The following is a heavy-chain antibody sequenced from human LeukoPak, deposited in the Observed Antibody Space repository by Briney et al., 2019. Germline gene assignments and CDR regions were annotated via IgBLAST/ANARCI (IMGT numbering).Heavy chain of an antibody. Sequence: GGSLRLSCVVSGFTLSSDWMSWVRQAPGKGLEWVANIKKDGIEKYYVESVKGRFTISRDNAKNSLYLQMNSLRAEDTAVYYCARDRPDLGYCSGGSCGPSDYWGQGTLVTVSS. D-gene: IGHD2-15*01. CDR1: GFTLSSDW. J-gene: IGHJ4*02. CDR2: IKKDGIEK. CDR3: ARDRPDLGYCSGGSCGPSDY. V-gene: IGHV3-7*03.